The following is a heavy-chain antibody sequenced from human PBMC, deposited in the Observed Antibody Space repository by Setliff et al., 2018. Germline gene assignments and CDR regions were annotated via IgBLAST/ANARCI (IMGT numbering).Heavy chain of an antibody. D-gene: IGHD3-16*01. Sequence: SETLSLTCTVSGASISTHYWSWIRQPPGKGLEWIGHTYYIGATNYNPSLKGRVTISVDTSKNQVSLKMNFVTAADTAVYYCARGGVLGTGDFDYWGLGTLVTVSS. J-gene: IGHJ4*02. CDR1: GASISTHY. CDR3: ARGGVLGTGDFDY. V-gene: IGHV4-59*11. CDR2: TYYIGAT.